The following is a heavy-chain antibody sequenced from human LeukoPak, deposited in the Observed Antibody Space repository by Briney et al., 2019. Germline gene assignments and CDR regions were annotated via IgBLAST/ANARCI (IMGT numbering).Heavy chain of an antibody. CDR2: IYHSGST. D-gene: IGHD6-13*01. CDR3: ARGGTYSSSWSKFDP. J-gene: IGHJ5*02. V-gene: IGHV4-30-2*01. Sequence: SQTLSLTCTVSGGSISSGGYYWRWLRQPPGKGLEWIGYIYHSGSTYYNPSLKSRVTISVDRSKNQFSLKLSSVTAADTTVYYCARGGTYSSSWSKFDPWGQGTLVTVSS. CDR1: GGSISSGGYY.